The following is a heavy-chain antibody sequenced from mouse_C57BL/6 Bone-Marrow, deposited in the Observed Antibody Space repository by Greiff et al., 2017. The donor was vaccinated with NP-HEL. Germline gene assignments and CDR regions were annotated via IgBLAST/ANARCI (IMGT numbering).Heavy chain of an antibody. V-gene: IGHV1-5*01. J-gene: IGHJ2*01. CDR1: GYTFTSYG. CDR2: IYPGNSDT. Sequence: VHVKQSGTVLARPGASVKLSCKTSGYTFTSYGMHWVKQRPGQGLEWIGAIYPGNSDTSYNQKFKGKAKLTAVTSASTAYMELSSLTNEDTAVYYCTRYDFYYSNHYFDYWGQGTTLTVSS. D-gene: IGHD2-5*01. CDR3: TRYDFYYSNHYFDY.